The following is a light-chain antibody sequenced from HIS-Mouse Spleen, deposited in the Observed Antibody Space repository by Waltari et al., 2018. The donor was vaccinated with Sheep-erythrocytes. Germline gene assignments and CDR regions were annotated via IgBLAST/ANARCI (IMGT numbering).Light chain of an antibody. Sequence: QSALTQPASVSGSPGQSITISCTGTSSDVGGYNYVSWYQQHPGKAPKLMISEVSNRPAGFSNRFSGSKSCNTASLTISGLQAEDEADYYCSSYTSSSTLVVFGGGTKLTVL. CDR3: SSYTSSSTLVV. CDR2: EVS. V-gene: IGLV2-14*01. CDR1: SSDVGGYNY. J-gene: IGLJ2*01.